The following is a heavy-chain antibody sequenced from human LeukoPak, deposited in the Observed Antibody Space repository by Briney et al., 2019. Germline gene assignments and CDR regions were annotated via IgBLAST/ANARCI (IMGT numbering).Heavy chain of an antibody. CDR1: GGSISSSSYY. Sequence: PSETLSLTCTVSGGSISSSSYYWGWIRQPPGKGLEWIGSIYYSGSTYYNPSLKSRLTISVDTSKNQFSLKVSSVTAADTAVYYCARHRAGGSGMAVDYWGQGTLVTVSS. J-gene: IGHJ4*02. V-gene: IGHV4-39*01. D-gene: IGHD3-10*01. CDR3: ARHRAGGSGMAVDY. CDR2: IYYSGST.